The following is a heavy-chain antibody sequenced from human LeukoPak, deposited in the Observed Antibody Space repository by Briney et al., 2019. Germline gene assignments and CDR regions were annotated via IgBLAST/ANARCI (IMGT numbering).Heavy chain of an antibody. CDR3: ARGSXETGGYYYVY. D-gene: IGHD3-22*01. Sequence: GASVKVSCKASGGSFSRYAISWVRQAPGQGLEWMGGIIPIFGTANYAQKFQGRVTITADESTRTAYMELRTLRSEDTAIYYCARGSXETGGYYYVYWGRGTPVTVSS. J-gene: IGHJ4*02. CDR2: IIPIFGTA. CDR1: GGSFSRYA. V-gene: IGHV1-69*13.